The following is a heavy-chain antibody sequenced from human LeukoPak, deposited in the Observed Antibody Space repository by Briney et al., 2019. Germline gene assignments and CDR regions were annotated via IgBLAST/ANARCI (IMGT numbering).Heavy chain of an antibody. CDR3: AKPISGGLAVSGCWFDP. CDR1: GFAFNFYA. V-gene: IGHV3-23*01. D-gene: IGHD6-19*01. CDR2: VSAKGINT. J-gene: IGHJ5*02. Sequence: GGSLRLSCAASGFAFNFYAMTWIRQAPGKGLQWLSTVSAKGINTYYADSVRGRFTITRDNSKNTLYLQLNSLRAEDTAIYYCAKPISGGLAVSGCWFDPWGQGTLVTVSS.